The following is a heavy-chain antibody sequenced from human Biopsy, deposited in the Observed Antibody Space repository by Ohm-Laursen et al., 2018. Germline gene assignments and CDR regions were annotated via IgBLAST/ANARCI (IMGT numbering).Heavy chain of an antibody. D-gene: IGHD6-19*01. CDR2: INPSGSTT. V-gene: IGHV1-46*01. J-gene: IGHJ4*02. CDR3: ARNTGWYGDLYYFDY. CDR1: GYSFTSYH. Sequence: GASVKVSYKASGYSFTSYHMHWVRQAPGQGLEWMGMINPSGSTTSYPQIFQGRVTMTRDTSKSTVYMELSSLRSADTAVYFCARNTGWYGDLYYFDYWGQGTLVTVSS.